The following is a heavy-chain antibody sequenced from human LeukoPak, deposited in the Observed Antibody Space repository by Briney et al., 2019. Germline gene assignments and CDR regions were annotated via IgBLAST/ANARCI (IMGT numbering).Heavy chain of an antibody. CDR2: ISSSSSSI. V-gene: IGHV3-21*01. CDR3: ARAPLGSTRP. D-gene: IGHD1-26*01. Sequence: PGGSLRLSCVASGFTFSNYNMNWVRQAPGKGLEWVSSISSSSSSINYADSLKGRFTISRDNAKNSLYLQMNSLRAEDTAVYYCARAPLGSTRPWGQGTLVTVSS. CDR1: GFTFSNYN. J-gene: IGHJ5*02.